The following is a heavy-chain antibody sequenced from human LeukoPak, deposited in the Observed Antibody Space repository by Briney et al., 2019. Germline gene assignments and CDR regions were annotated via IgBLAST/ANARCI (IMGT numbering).Heavy chain of an antibody. CDR2: IYYSGCT. CDR1: GGSIGRSSYY. CDR3: ARGGVLKSVDN. J-gene: IGHJ4*02. V-gene: IGHV4-39*07. D-gene: IGHD3-16*01. Sequence: SETLFLTCTVSGGSIGRSSYYWGWIRQPPGKGLEWIGSIYYSGCTDYNPSLKSRVTISVDTSKNQFSLKLSSVTAADTAVYYCARGGVLKSVDNWGQGTLVTVSS.